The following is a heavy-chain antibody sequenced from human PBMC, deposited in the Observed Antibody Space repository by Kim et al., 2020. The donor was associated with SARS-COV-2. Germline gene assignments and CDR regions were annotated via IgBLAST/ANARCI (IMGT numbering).Heavy chain of an antibody. CDR2: IDPSDSYT. D-gene: IGHD6-19*01. J-gene: IGHJ6*02. V-gene: IGHV5-10-1*01. CDR3: ARISLEIAVAPKYGMDV. CDR1: GYSFTSYW. Sequence: GESLKISCKGSGYSFTSYWISWVRQMPGKGLEWMGRIDPSDSYTNYSPSFQGHVTISADKSISTAYLQWSSLKASDTAMYYCARISLEIAVAPKYGMDVWGQGTTVTVSS.